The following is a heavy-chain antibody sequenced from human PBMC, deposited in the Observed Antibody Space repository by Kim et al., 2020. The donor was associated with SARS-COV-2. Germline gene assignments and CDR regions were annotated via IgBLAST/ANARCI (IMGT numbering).Heavy chain of an antibody. D-gene: IGHD6-13*01. V-gene: IGHV1-8*01. CDR2: MNPNSGNT. CDR3: ASSKRYSSSWYYYFDY. Sequence: ASVKVSCKASGYTFTSYDINWVRQATGQGLEWMGWMNPNSGNTGYAQKFQGRVTMTRNTSISTAYMELSSLRSEDTAVYYCASSKRYSSSWYYYFDYWGQGTLVTVSS. CDR1: GYTFTSYD. J-gene: IGHJ4*02.